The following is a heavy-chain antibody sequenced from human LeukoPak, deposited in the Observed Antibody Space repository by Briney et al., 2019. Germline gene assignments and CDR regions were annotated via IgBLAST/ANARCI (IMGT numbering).Heavy chain of an antibody. CDR2: INSDGSWT. CDR3: VSFYETY. V-gene: IGHV3-74*01. J-gene: IGHJ4*02. D-gene: IGHD2/OR15-2a*01. Sequence: GGSLRLSCAASGLTFSSHWMHWVRQAPGKGLVWVSHINSDGSWTSYADSVKGRFTISKDNAKNTVYLQMNSLRAEDTAVYYCVSFYETYWGRGTLVTVSS. CDR1: GLTFSSHW.